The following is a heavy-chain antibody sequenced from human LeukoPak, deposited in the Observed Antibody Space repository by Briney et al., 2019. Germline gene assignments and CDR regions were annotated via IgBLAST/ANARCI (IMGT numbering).Heavy chain of an antibody. J-gene: IGHJ4*02. D-gene: IGHD3-22*01. Sequence: GGSLRLSCAASGFTFSSYFMNWVRQAPGKGLEWVSSISSSSSYIYYADSVKGRFTISRDNAKNALYLQMNSLRAEDTAVYYCARALYDSSGYYSHFDYWGQGTLVTVSS. CDR2: ISSSSSYI. V-gene: IGHV3-21*01. CDR3: ARALYDSSGYYSHFDY. CDR1: GFTFSSYF.